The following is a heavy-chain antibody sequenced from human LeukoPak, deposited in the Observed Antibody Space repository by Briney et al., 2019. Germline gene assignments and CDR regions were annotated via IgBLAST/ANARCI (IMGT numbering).Heavy chain of an antibody. D-gene: IGHD3-3*01. CDR2: MNPNSGNT. CDR3: ARGAYYDFWSGYYYPYYYYGMDV. Sequence: ASVKVSCKASGYTFISYDINWVRQATGQGLEWMGWMNPNSGNTGYAQKFQGRVTMTRNTSISTAYMELSSLRSEDTAVYYCARGAYYDFWSGYYYPYYYYGMDVWGQGTTVTVSS. J-gene: IGHJ6*02. CDR1: GYTFISYD. V-gene: IGHV1-8*01.